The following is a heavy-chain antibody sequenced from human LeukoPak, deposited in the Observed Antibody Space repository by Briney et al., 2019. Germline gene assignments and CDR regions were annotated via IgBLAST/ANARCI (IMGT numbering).Heavy chain of an antibody. V-gene: IGHV3-7*01. CDR1: GFTFSNYW. Sequence: RGSLRLSCAVSGFTFSNYWICTGRQAPREGLWWVSNIKDAGREKYYVDFVKGRFTISRDNAKNSLYLQMDTLRVDDTAVYYCVRDLSRSSETYSPPYFDYWGQGTLVTVSS. D-gene: IGHD1-26*01. CDR2: IKDAGREK. CDR3: VRDLSRSSETYSPPYFDY. J-gene: IGHJ4*02.